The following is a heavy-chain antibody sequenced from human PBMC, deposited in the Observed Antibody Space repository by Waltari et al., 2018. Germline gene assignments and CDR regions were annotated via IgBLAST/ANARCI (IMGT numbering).Heavy chain of an antibody. D-gene: IGHD6-13*01. CDR2: IYHSGST. V-gene: IGHV4-31*03. J-gene: IGHJ4*02. CDR3: ARASIAAAHKFDY. CDR1: GGSISRGGYY. Sequence: QVQLQESGPGLVKPSQTLSLTCTVSGGSISRGGYYWSWIRQHPGKGLEWIGYIYHSGSTYYNPSLKSRVTISVDRSKNQFSLKLSSVTAADTAVYYCARASIAAAHKFDYWGQGTLVTVSS.